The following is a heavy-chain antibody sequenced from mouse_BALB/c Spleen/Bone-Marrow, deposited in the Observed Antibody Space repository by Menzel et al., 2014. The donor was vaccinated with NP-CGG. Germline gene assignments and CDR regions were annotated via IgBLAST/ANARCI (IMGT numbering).Heavy chain of an antibody. V-gene: IGHV3-6*02. CDR1: GYSITSGYY. D-gene: IGHD2-14*01. Sequence: EVQRVESGPGLVEPSQSLSLTCSVTGYSITSGYYWNWIRQFPGNKLEWMGYISYDGSNNYNPSLKNRISITRDTSKNQFFLKLNSVTTEDTATYYCARSPLDRPFAYWGQGTLVTVSA. CDR2: ISYDGSN. J-gene: IGHJ3*01. CDR3: ARSPLDRPFAY.